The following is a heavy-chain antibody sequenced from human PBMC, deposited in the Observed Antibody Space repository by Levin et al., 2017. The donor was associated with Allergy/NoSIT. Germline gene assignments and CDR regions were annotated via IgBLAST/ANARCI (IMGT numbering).Heavy chain of an antibody. CDR3: ASVDTAMVNAFDI. V-gene: IGHV4-59*08. D-gene: IGHD5-18*01. CDR2: IYYSGST. CDR1: GGSISSYY. J-gene: IGHJ3*02. Sequence: PSETLSLTCTVSGGSISSYYWSWIRQPPGKGLEWIGYIYYSGSTNYNPSLKSRVTISVDTSKNQFSLKLSSVTAADTAVYYCASVDTAMVNAFDIWGQGTMVTVSS.